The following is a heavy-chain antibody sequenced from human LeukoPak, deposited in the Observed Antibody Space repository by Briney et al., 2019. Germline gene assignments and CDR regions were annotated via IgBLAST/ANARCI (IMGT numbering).Heavy chain of an antibody. D-gene: IGHD6-19*01. CDR1: GFTFSSYA. J-gene: IGHJ3*02. CDR3: AKGETSGWDQGAFDM. V-gene: IGHV3-23*01. CDR2: IIATGGST. Sequence: GASLRLSCAAAGFTFSSYAMSWVRQAPGKGLEWVSRIIATGGSTYYAASVKGRFAISRDNSKNTLYLQLSSLRVEDTAVYCCAKGETSGWDQGAFDMWGQGTMVTVS.